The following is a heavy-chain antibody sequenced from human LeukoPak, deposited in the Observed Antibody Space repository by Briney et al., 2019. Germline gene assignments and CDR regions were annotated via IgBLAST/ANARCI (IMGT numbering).Heavy chain of an antibody. J-gene: IGHJ6*03. V-gene: IGHV3-23*01. CDR2: IRGSGGST. CDR1: GFTFTGYA. D-gene: IGHD1-26*01. CDR3: AKDRQGFALGEQLDYYYMDV. Sequence: PGGSLRLSCAASGFTFTGYAMSWVRQVPGKGLDWVSAIRGSGGSTYYADSVKGRFTISRDNSKNTLYLQMNSLRAEDTAVYYCAKDRQGFALGEQLDYYYMDVWGTGPTVSVSS.